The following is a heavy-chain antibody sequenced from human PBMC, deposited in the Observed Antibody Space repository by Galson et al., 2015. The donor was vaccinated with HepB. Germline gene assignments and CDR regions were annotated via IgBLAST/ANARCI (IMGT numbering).Heavy chain of an antibody. CDR1: GDSVSSNSAA. Sequence: CAISGDSVSSNSAAWSWIRLSPSRGLEWLGRTYYRSKWYNDYAVFVKSRITIKPDTSKNQFSLQLNSVTPEDTAVYYCARESGGTTPGYYGMDVWGQGTTVTVSS. CDR3: ARESGGTTPGYYGMDV. CDR2: TYYRSKWYN. V-gene: IGHV6-1*01. J-gene: IGHJ6*02. D-gene: IGHD1-1*01.